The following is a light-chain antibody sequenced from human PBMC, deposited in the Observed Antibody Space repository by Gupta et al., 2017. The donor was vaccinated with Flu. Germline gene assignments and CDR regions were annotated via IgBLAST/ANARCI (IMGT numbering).Light chain of an antibody. Sequence: SYVVTQPPSVSVAPGQTGSLPRGGNYIGSKSVPWYQQKSGQAPVLVVYHDGDWPSGIPERFSASNSGNTATLTISRVEAGDEADYYCQVWDSRSDHLFGGGTKLTVL. V-gene: IGLV3-21*02. J-gene: IGLJ3*02. CDR2: HDG. CDR1: YIGSKS. CDR3: QVWDSRSDHL.